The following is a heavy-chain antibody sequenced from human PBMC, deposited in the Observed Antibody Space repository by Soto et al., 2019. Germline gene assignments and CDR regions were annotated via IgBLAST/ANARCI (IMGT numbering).Heavy chain of an antibody. D-gene: IGHD3-16*01. CDR2: IWYDGSNK. J-gene: IGHJ4*02. V-gene: IGHV3-33*01. CDR3: ARGGGYFDY. CDR1: GFTFSSYG. Sequence: QVQLVESGGGVVQPGRSLRLSCAASGFTFSSYGMHWVRQAPGKGLEWVAVIWYDGSNKYYADSVKGRFTISRDNSKNTLYLQMNSLRAEDTGVYYCARGGGYFDYWGQGTLVTVSS.